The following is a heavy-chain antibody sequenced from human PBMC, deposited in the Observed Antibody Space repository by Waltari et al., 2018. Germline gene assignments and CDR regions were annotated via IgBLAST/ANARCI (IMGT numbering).Heavy chain of an antibody. V-gene: IGHV1-69*08. J-gene: IGHJ4*02. CDR3: ARDPGYGSGSYYTRPLDY. Sequence: QVQLVQSGAEVKKPGSSVKVSCKASGDTFSSYTISWVRQAPGQGLEWMGRIIPILGIANYAQKFQGRVTITADKSTSTAYMELSSLRSEDTAVYYCARDPGYGSGSYYTRPLDYWGQGTLVTVSS. CDR2: IIPILGIA. CDR1: GDTFSSYT. D-gene: IGHD3-10*01.